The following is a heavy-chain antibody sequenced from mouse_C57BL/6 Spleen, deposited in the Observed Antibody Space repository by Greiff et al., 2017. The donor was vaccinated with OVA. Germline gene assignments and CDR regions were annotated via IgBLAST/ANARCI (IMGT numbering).Heavy chain of an antibody. CDR1: GYTFTDYY. CDR2: INPNNGGT. V-gene: IGHV1-26*01. CDR3: ARRPPFAY. Sequence: EVQLQQSGPELVKPGASVKISCKASGYTFTDYYMNWVKQSHGKSLEWIGDINPNNGGTSYNQKFKGKATLTVDKSSSTAYMELRSLTSEDSAVYYCARRPPFAYWGQGTLVTVSA. J-gene: IGHJ3*01.